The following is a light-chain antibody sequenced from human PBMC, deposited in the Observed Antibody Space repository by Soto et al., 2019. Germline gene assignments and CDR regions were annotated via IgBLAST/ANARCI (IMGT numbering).Light chain of an antibody. CDR2: SNN. CDR1: SSNIGSST. J-gene: IGLJ1*01. V-gene: IGLV1-44*01. Sequence: QSVLTQPPSASGTPGQRVTISCSGSSSNIGSSTVNLYQQLPGTAPKLLIYSNNQRPSGVPDRFSGSKSGTSASLAISGLQSEDEADYYCAAWDDSLNGHVFGTGTKVTVL. CDR3: AAWDDSLNGHV.